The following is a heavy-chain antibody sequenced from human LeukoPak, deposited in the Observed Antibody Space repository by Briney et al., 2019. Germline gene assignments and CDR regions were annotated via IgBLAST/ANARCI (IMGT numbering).Heavy chain of an antibody. D-gene: IGHD3-10*01. J-gene: IGHJ3*02. CDR3: ARAPGGYGSGSRGAFDI. Sequence: SGTLSLTCTVSGGSISSYYWSWIRQPPGKGLEWIGYIYYSGSTKYNPSLKSRVTISVDTSKKQFSLKLSSVTAADTAVYYCARAPGGYGSGSRGAFDIWGQGTMVTVSS. V-gene: IGHV4-59*01. CDR1: GGSISSYY. CDR2: IYYSGST.